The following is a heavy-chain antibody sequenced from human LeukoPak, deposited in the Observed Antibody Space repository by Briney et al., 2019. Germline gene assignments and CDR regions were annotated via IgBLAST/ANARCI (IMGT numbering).Heavy chain of an antibody. V-gene: IGHV4-59*01. D-gene: IGHD6-6*01. CDR3: ARTYSSSSNDY. Sequence: SETLSLTCTVSGGSISSYYWSWIRQPPGKGLEWIGYIYYSGSTTYNPSLKSRVTISVDTSKNQFSLKLSSVTAADTAVYYCARTYSSSSNDYWGQGTLVTVSS. CDR2: IYYSGST. CDR1: GGSISSYY. J-gene: IGHJ4*02.